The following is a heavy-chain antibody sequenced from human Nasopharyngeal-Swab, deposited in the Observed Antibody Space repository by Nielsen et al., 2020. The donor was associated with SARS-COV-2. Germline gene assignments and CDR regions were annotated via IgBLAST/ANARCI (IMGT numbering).Heavy chain of an antibody. CDR1: GYTFTTYD. CDR3: ARDWRTEGHSFDI. V-gene: IGHV1-18*01. J-gene: IGHJ3*02. Sequence: ASVKVSCKASGYTFTTYDISWVRRAPGQGLEWMGWISSYYDNTNYAQKLQGRVTLTTDTSTSTAYMELRSLRSDDTAVYYCARDWRTEGHSFDIWGQGTMVTVSS. CDR2: ISSYYDNT.